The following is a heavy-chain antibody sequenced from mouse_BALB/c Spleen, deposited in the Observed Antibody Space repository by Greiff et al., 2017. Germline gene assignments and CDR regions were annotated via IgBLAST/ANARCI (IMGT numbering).Heavy chain of an antibody. J-gene: IGHJ4*01. Sequence: EVQRVESGGGLVKPGGSLKLSCAASGFTFSSYAMSWVRQSPEKRLEWVAEISSGGSYTYYPDTVTGRFTISRDNAKNTLYLEMSSLRSEDTAMYYCAREGYDYESHYYAMDYWGQGTSVTVSS. D-gene: IGHD2-4*01. CDR2: ISSGGSYT. CDR3: AREGYDYESHYYAMDY. V-gene: IGHV5-9-4*01. CDR1: GFTFSSYA.